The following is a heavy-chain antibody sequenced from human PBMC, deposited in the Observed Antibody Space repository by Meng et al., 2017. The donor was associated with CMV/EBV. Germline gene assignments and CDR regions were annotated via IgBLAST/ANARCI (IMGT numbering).Heavy chain of an antibody. CDR2: INHSGST. J-gene: IGHJ4*02. CDR3: ARGRGSNDY. CDR1: GGSFSGYY. Sequence: SETLSLTCAVYGGSFSGYYWSWIRQPPGKGLEWIGEINHSGSTNYNPSLKSRDTISVDTSKNQFSLKLSSVTAADTAVYYCARGRGSNDYWGQGTLVTVSS. V-gene: IGHV4-34*01. D-gene: IGHD3-10*01.